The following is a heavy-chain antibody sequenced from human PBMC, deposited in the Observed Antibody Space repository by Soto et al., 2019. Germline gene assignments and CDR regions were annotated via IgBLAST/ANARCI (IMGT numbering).Heavy chain of an antibody. CDR2: IYHSGDT. CDR1: GDSMSSGAYY. D-gene: IGHD3-22*01. J-gene: IGHJ4*02. CDR3: ASTYSGYLDN. V-gene: IGHV4-31*03. Sequence: PWETLSLTCSVSGDSMSSGAYYWSWIRQHPGKGLEWIAYIYHSGDTHYNPSLRSRITISVDTSKNQFSLKLTSMTDADTAVYYCASTYSGYLDNWGQGTLVTVSS.